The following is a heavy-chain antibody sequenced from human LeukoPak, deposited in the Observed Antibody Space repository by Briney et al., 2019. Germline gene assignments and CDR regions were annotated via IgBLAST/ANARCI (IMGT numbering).Heavy chain of an antibody. CDR3: AREDHSNYNY. CDR2: IKQDGGEK. D-gene: IGHD4-11*01. Sequence: PGESLRLSCTASGFPFSSYWMSWVRQAPGKGLEWMANIKQDGGEKFYVDSVKGRFTISRGNAKNSLYLQMNSLRAEDTAVYYCAREDHSNYNYWGQGTLVTVSS. V-gene: IGHV3-7*01. CDR1: GFPFSSYW. J-gene: IGHJ4*02.